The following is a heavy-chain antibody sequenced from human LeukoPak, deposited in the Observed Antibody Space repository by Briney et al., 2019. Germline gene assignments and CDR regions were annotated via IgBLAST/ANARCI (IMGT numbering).Heavy chain of an antibody. J-gene: IGHJ4*02. D-gene: IGHD1-26*01. CDR1: GFSFTDYY. V-gene: IGHV3-11*04. CDR2: ISSSGTTI. CDR3: ARAVKWDY. Sequence: GGSLRLSCAASGFSFTDYYMSWIRQSPGKGLEWVSYISSSGTTIYYADSVKGRFTISRDTAKNTLYLQMNSLRVEDTAVYYCARAVKWDYWGQGALVTVSS.